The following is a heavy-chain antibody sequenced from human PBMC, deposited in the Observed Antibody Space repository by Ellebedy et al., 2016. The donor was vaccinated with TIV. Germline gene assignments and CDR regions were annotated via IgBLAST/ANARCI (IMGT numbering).Heavy chain of an antibody. CDR3: ARGVRGYWDFDY. CDR2: IHSGGNP. Sequence: GESLKISCAASGFTVSSIYMTWVRQAPAKGLEWVSVIHSGGNPGYADSVKGRFTISRDDSKNTLYLQMSSLRAEDTAVYYCARGVRGYWDFDYWGQGALVTVSS. D-gene: IGHD3-22*01. J-gene: IGHJ4*02. CDR1: GFTVSSIY. V-gene: IGHV3-53*01.